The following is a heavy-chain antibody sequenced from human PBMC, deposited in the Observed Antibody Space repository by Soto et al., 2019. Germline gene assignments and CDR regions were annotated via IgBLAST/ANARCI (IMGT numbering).Heavy chain of an antibody. Sequence: PSVKVSCKASGGTFSSYAISWVRQAPGQGLEWMGGIIPIFGTANYAQKFQGRVTITADESTSTAYMELSSLRSEDTAVYYCASNYYYDSSGYPDYYYGMDVWGQGTTVTVSS. CDR1: GGTFSSYA. J-gene: IGHJ6*02. CDR2: IIPIFGTA. CDR3: ASNYYYDSSGYPDYYYGMDV. D-gene: IGHD3-22*01. V-gene: IGHV1-69*13.